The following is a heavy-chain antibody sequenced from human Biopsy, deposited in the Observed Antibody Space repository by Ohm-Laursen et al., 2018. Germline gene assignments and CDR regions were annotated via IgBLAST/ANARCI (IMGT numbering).Heavy chain of an antibody. V-gene: IGHV1-69*13. CDR2: NIPILGTG. CDR3: ATGPYYDTRFYYNVRPFDF. D-gene: IGHD3-10*01. J-gene: IGHJ4*02. CDR1: EGTFSNYG. Sequence: VKISCKVPEGTFSNYGVNWVRQAPGQGLEWLGGNIPILGTGNYAQKFQDRVTVAADTSTSTATMELRSLRSDDTAVYYCATGPYYDTRFYYNVRPFDFWGQGTLVTVSS.